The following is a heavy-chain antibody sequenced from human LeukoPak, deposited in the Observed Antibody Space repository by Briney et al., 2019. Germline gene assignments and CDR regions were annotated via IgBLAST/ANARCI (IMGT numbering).Heavy chain of an antibody. Sequence: PGGSLRLSCAASGFTFSSYGMYWVRQAPGKGLEWVSAISGSGGSTYYADSVKGGFTISRDNSNNTLYLQMNSLRAEDTAVYYWAELGITMIGGVWGKGTTVTISP. J-gene: IGHJ6*04. CDR1: GFTFSSYG. V-gene: IGHV3-23*01. D-gene: IGHD3-10*02. CDR2: ISGSGGST. CDR3: AELGITMIGGV.